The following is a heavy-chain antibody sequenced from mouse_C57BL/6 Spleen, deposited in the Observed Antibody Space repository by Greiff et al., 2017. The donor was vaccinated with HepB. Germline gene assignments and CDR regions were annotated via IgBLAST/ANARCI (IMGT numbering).Heavy chain of an antibody. CDR3: ARGGYYGSSHYYAMDY. CDR1: GYTFTSYW. CDR2: IYPGSGST. Sequence: VKLQQPGAELVKPGASVKMSCKASGYTFTSYWITWVKQRPGQGLEWIGDIYPGSGSTNYNEKFKSKATLTVDTSSSTAYMQLSSLTSEDSAVYYCARGGYYGSSHYYAMDYWGQGTSVTVSS. J-gene: IGHJ4*01. V-gene: IGHV1-55*01. D-gene: IGHD1-1*01.